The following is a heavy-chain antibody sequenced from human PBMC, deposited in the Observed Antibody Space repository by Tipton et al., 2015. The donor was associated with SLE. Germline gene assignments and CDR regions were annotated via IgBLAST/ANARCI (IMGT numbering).Heavy chain of an antibody. CDR3: ARQMQRCSACPKFYDF. CDR1: GVSISSDGFY. Sequence: TLSLTCTVSGVSISSDGFYWSWIRQHPDKVLEWIGYIYYTGTTQYNPSLKSRLTISLDTSKNRFSLNLGSVTAADTAIYYCARQMQRCSACPKFYDFWGQGTLVTVSS. CDR2: IYYTGTT. J-gene: IGHJ4*02. D-gene: IGHD6-19*01. V-gene: IGHV4-31*03.